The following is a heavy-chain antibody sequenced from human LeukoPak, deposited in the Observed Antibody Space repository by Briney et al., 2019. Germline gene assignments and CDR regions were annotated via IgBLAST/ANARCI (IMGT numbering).Heavy chain of an antibody. CDR3: ARVEEVRGGITSFDY. J-gene: IGHJ4*02. CDR1: GYTFTSYA. D-gene: IGHD3-10*01. V-gene: IGHV1-18*01. Sequence: ASVKVSCKASGYTFTSYAISWVRQAPGQGLEWMGWISVYNGDTNYAQKLQGRVTVTTDTSTSTAYMELRSLTSDDTAVYYCARVEEVRGGITSFDYWGQGTLVTVSS. CDR2: ISVYNGDT.